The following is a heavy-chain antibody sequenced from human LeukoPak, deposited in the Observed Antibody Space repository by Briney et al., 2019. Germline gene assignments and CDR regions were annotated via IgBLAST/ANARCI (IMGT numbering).Heavy chain of an antibody. J-gene: IGHJ4*02. CDR3: ARGPDYYDSSGYYYYFDY. V-gene: IGHV4-34*01. Sequence: PSETLSLTCAVYGGSFSGYYWSWIRQPPGKGLEWIGEINHSGSTNYNPSLKSRVTISVDTSKNQFSLKLSSVTAADTAVYYCARGPDYYDSSGYYYYFDYWGQGTLVTVSS. CDR1: GGSFSGYY. CDR2: INHSGST. D-gene: IGHD3-22*01.